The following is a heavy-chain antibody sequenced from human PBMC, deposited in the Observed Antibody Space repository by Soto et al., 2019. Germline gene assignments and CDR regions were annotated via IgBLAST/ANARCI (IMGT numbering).Heavy chain of an antibody. CDR2: FDLEDGET. Sequence: GASVKVSGKVSGYTLTELSMHWVRQAPGKGLEWMGGFDLEDGETIYSQKFQGRVTMTEDTGTDTAYKELSSLRSEDTAVYYCATDVRPRGYCSGGSCYPKRWGQGTLVPVSS. V-gene: IGHV1-24*01. J-gene: IGHJ4*02. D-gene: IGHD2-15*01. CDR3: ATDVRPRGYCSGGSCYPKR. CDR1: GYTLTELS.